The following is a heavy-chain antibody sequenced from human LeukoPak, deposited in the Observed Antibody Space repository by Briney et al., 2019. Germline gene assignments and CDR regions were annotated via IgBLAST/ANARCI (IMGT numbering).Heavy chain of an antibody. V-gene: IGHV4-4*07. Sequence: SETLSLTCTVSGGSISSYYWSWIRQPAGKGLEWIGRIYTSGSTNYNPSLKSRVTMSVDTSKNQFSLKLSSMTVADTAVYYCAREFWVANAPGSWFDPWGQGIPVTVSS. J-gene: IGHJ5*02. CDR2: IYTSGST. D-gene: IGHD3-16*01. CDR1: GGSISSYY. CDR3: AREFWVANAPGSWFDP.